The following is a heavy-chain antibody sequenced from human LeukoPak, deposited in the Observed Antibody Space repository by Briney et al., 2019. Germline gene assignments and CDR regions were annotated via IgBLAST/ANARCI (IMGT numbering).Heavy chain of an antibody. CDR1: GGSFSGYY. V-gene: IGHV4-34*01. CDR3: ARSARTPLNYYYYYMDV. Sequence: SETLSLTXAVYGGSFSGYYWSWIRQPPGKGLEWIGEIDHSGSTNYNPSLKNRVTISVDTSKNQFSLKLSSVTAADTAVYYCARSARTPLNYYYYYMDVWGTGTTVTVSS. D-gene: IGHD6-6*01. J-gene: IGHJ6*03. CDR2: IDHSGST.